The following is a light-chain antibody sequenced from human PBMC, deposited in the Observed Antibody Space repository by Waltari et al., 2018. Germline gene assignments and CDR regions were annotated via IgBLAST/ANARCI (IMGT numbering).Light chain of an antibody. V-gene: IGKV1-39*01. CDR1: QSISSY. Sequence: DIQMTQSPSSLSASVGDRVTITCRASQSISSYLNWYQHKPGKAPELLIYGASRMQRWEPSRGSGSGSGTDFTLTISSLQPEDCATYYCQHSYNTPRTFGQGTRLEIK. J-gene: IGKJ5*01. CDR3: QHSYNTPRT. CDR2: GAS.